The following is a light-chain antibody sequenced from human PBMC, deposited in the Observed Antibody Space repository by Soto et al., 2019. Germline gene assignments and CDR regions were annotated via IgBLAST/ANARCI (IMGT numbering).Light chain of an antibody. Sequence: QSVLTQPASVSGSPGQSITISCTGTSSDVGGYNYVSWYQHHPGKAPKLIIYEVSNRPSGVSNRFSASKSGNTASLTISGLQADDEADYYCSSYTSSSTVVFGIGTQLTVL. J-gene: IGLJ1*01. CDR2: EVS. CDR3: SSYTSSSTVV. CDR1: SSDVGGYNY. V-gene: IGLV2-14*01.